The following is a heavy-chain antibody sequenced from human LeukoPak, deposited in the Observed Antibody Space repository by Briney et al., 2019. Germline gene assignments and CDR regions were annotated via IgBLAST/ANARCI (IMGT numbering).Heavy chain of an antibody. Sequence: GESLKIPCKGSGYSFTSYWIGWVRQIPGKGMGWKGIIYPGDSDTRYSPSFQGQATISADKSISTAYLQWSSLKASDTAMYYCARTRGRGFVFDYWGQGTLVTVSS. V-gene: IGHV5-51*01. J-gene: IGHJ4*02. D-gene: IGHD3-10*01. CDR1: GYSFTSYW. CDR2: IYPGDSDT. CDR3: ARTRGRGFVFDY.